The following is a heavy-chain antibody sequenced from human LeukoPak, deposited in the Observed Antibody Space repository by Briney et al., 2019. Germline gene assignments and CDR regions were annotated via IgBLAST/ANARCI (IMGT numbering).Heavy chain of an antibody. D-gene: IGHD1-26*01. CDR1: DVSINSYY. CDR3: AKVEANYFDY. J-gene: IGHJ4*02. V-gene: IGHV4-59*01. Sequence: SETLSLTCTVSDVSINSYYWSWIRQPPGKGLEWIGYISYSGSTNYNPSLKSRVTILVDTSKNQFSLRLSSVTAADTAVYYCAKVEANYFDYWGQGILVTVSS. CDR2: ISYSGST.